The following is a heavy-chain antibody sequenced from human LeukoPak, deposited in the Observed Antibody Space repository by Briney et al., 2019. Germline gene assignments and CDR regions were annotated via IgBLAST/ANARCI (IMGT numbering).Heavy chain of an antibody. V-gene: IGHV3-53*01. Sequence: GGSLRLSCAASGFTVSGSYMSWVRQAPGKGLQWVSVIYSGGGTYYPGSVKGRFTISRENAKNSLYLQMNSLRAGDTAVYYCARAIPSLLWFAELDAFDIWGQGTMVTVSS. CDR2: IYSGGGT. D-gene: IGHD3-10*01. J-gene: IGHJ3*02. CDR1: GFTVSGSY. CDR3: ARAIPSLLWFAELDAFDI.